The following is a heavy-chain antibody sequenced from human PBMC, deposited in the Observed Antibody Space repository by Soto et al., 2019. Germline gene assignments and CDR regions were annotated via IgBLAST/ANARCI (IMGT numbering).Heavy chain of an antibody. CDR2: IYNSGTT. CDR3: ARDPAP. J-gene: IGHJ5*02. CDR1: GGSITRGGYY. V-gene: IGHV4-31*03. Sequence: PSETLSLTCTVSGGSITRGGYYWSWIRQHPGKGLEWIGYIYNSGTTYYNPSLKSRVTISVDTSKNQFSLKLTSVTAADTAAYYCARDPAPWGQGTLVTVSS.